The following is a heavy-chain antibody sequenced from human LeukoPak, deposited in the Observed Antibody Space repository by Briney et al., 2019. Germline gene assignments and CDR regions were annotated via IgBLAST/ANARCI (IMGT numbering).Heavy chain of an antibody. CDR3: ARGAARLGSDY. D-gene: IGHD6-6*01. V-gene: IGHV3-74*01. J-gene: IGHJ4*02. Sequence: GGSLRLSCAASGFTFSSYWMHWVRQAPGKGLAWVSRINSDGSSTIYTDSVKGRFTISRDNAKNTLYLQMNSLRAEDTAVYYCARGAARLGSDYWGQGTLVTVSS. CDR2: INSDGSST. CDR1: GFTFSSYW.